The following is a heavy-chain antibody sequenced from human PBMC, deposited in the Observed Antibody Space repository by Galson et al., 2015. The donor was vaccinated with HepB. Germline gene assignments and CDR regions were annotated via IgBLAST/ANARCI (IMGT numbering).Heavy chain of an antibody. Sequence: SVKVSCKASGYTFTSYGISWVRQAPGQGLEWMGWISAYNGNTNYEQKLQGRVTMTTDTSTSTAYMELRSLRSDDTAVYYCAKHTSCVTRSCWGPYQSYMDVWGKGTTVTVSS. V-gene: IGHV1-18*04. CDR3: AKHTSCVTRSCWGPYQSYMDV. CDR2: ISAYNGNT. CDR1: GYTFTSYG. D-gene: IGHD6-19*01. J-gene: IGHJ6*03.